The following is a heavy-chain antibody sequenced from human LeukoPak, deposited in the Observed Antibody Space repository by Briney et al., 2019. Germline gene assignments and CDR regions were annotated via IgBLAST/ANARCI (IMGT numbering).Heavy chain of an antibody. CDR3: AKDWQRLDY. CDR2: ISYDGSNK. J-gene: IGHJ4*02. V-gene: IGHV3-30*18. CDR1: GFTFSSYG. Sequence: PGGSLRLSCGASGFTFSSYGMHWVRQAPGKGLEWVAVISYDGSNKYYADSVKGRFTISRDNSKNTLYLQMNSLRAEDTAVYYCAKDWQRLDYWGQGTLVTVSS.